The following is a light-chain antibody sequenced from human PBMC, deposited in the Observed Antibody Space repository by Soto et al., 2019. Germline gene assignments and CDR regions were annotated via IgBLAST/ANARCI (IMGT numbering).Light chain of an antibody. CDR3: SSYAGSNISPFA. J-gene: IGLJ1*01. V-gene: IGLV2-8*01. CDR2: EVS. CDR1: SSDVGGYNY. Sequence: QSALTQPPSASGSPGQSVTISCTGTSSDVGGYNYVSWYQQHPGKAPKLMIYEVSKRPSGVPDRFSGSKSGNTASLTVSGLRSEDESFYSCSSYAGSNISPFAFGTGTKVPVL.